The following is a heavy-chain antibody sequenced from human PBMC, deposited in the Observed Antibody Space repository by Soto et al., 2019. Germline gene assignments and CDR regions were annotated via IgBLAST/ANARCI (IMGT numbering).Heavy chain of an antibody. V-gene: IGHV3-33*01. CDR1: GFTFSSYC. Sequence: PGGSLRLSCAASGFTFSSYCMHWVRQAPGKGLEWVAVIWYDGSNKYYADSVKGRFTISRDNSKNTLYLQMNSLRAEDTAVYYCARGIGYCSSTSCYAETYYYYGMDVWGQGTTVTVSS. CDR3: ARGIGYCSSTSCYAETYYYYGMDV. D-gene: IGHD2-2*01. CDR2: IWYDGSNK. J-gene: IGHJ6*02.